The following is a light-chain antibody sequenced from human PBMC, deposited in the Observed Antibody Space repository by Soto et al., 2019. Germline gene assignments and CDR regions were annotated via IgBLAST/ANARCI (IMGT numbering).Light chain of an antibody. CDR3: QQRNNWRGT. CDR2: DAS. Sequence: EIVLTQSPATLSLSPGERATLSCRASQSVSKYLAWYQQKPGQAPRLLIYDASNRATGIPARFSGSGSGTDFTLTINSLEPEDFPIYYCQQRNNWRGTFGGGTKVEIK. J-gene: IGKJ4*01. V-gene: IGKV3-11*01. CDR1: QSVSKY.